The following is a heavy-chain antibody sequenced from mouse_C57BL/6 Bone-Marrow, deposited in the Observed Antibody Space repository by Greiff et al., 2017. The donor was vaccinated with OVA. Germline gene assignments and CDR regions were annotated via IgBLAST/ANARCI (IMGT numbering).Heavy chain of an antibody. CDR3: ARRGGRWGYFDY. J-gene: IGHJ2*01. D-gene: IGHD1-1*01. CDR1: GYTFTDHT. Sequence: VKLQESDAELVKPGASVKISCKVSGYTFTDHTIHWMKQRPEQGLEWIGYIYPRDGSTKYNEKFKGKATLTADKSSSTAYMQLNSLTSEDSAVYFCARRGGRWGYFDYWGQGTTLTVSS. V-gene: IGHV1-78*01. CDR2: IYPRDGST.